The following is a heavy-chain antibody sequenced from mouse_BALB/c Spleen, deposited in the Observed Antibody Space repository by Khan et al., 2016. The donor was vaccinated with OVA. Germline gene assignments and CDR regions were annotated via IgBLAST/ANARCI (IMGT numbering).Heavy chain of an antibody. CDR2: ISGTGIYT. CDR1: GFAFSSYD. V-gene: IGHV5-9*02. J-gene: IGHJ3*01. D-gene: IGHD2-10*01. Sequence: VQLKQSGGGLVKPGGSLKLSCAPPGFAFSSYDMSWVRQTPEKMLEWVATISGTGIYTYSPDSVKGRFTISRDNARTTLYLQMSSLMSEDTALYYCSRPSYYGNPWFTYWGQGTLVTVSA. CDR3: SRPSYYGNPWFTY.